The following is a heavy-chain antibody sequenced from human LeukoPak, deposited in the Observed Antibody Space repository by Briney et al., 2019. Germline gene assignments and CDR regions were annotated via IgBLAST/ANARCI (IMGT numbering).Heavy chain of an antibody. V-gene: IGHV3-30*18. J-gene: IGHJ4*02. CDR3: AKDRNYVATLDY. Sequence: GGSTRLSCAASGFTFSSYGMHWVRQTPGKGLGCVAGISYEGNNKYYADSVKGRFTISRDDSKNTMYLQMNSLRAEDTAVYYCAKDRNYVATLDYWGQGTLVTVSS. CDR2: ISYEGNNK. CDR1: GFTFSSYG. D-gene: IGHD3-10*02.